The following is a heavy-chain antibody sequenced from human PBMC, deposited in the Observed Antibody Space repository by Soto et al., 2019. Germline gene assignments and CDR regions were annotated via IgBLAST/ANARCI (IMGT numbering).Heavy chain of an antibody. V-gene: IGHV6-1*01. J-gene: IGHJ4*01. CDR3: ARGDKYSGRIFDF. CDR1: GDSVSSNSAG. D-gene: IGHD1-26*01. Sequence: QTLSLTCAITGDSVSSNSAGWSWVRQSPSRCLEWLGRTYYRSKWYYEYAVSVRGRITINPDTSKNQYSLQLNFVTPEDTAVHFCARGDKYSGRIFDFWGQGTLVTVSS. CDR2: TYYRSKWYY.